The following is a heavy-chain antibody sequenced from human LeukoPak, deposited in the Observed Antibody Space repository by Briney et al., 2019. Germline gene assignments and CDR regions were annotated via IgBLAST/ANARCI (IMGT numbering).Heavy chain of an antibody. J-gene: IGHJ4*02. D-gene: IGHD6-19*01. CDR2: ISYDGSNK. Sequence: PGGSLRLSCAASGFTFSSYGMHWVRQAPGKGLEWVAVISYDGSNKYYADSVKGRFTISRDNSKNTLYLQMNSLRAEDTAVYYCAKDLFGHSFTVAGTFDYWGQGTLVTVSS. CDR3: AKDLFGHSFTVAGTFDY. CDR1: GFTFSSYG. V-gene: IGHV3-30*18.